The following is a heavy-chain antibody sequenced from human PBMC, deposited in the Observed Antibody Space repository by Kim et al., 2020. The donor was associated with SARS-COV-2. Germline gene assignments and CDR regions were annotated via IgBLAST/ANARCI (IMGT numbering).Heavy chain of an antibody. CDR3: AREGYCSGGSCYAIDY. Sequence: GGSLRLSCAASGFTFDDYGMSWVRQAPGKGLEWVSGINWNGGSTGYADSVKGRFTISRDNAKNSLYLQMNSLRAEDTALYYCAREGYCSGGSCYAIDYWGQGTLVTVSS. CDR2: INWNGGST. CDR1: GFTFDDYG. J-gene: IGHJ4*02. V-gene: IGHV3-20*04. D-gene: IGHD2-15*01.